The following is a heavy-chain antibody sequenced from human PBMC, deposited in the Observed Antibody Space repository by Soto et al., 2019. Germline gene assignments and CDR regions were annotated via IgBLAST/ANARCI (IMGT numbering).Heavy chain of an antibody. V-gene: IGHV4-39*01. J-gene: IGHJ4*02. D-gene: IGHD6-13*01. CDR1: GGSISSSSYY. CDR3: ARRGPTLVPYSSSWTY. CDR2: IYYSGST. Sequence: QLQLQESGPGLVKPSETLSLTCTVSGGSISSSSYYWGWIRQPPGKGLEWIGSIYYSGSTYYNPSLKSRVTISVDTSKNQFSLKLSSVTAADTAVYYCARRGPTLVPYSSSWTYWGQGTLVTVSS.